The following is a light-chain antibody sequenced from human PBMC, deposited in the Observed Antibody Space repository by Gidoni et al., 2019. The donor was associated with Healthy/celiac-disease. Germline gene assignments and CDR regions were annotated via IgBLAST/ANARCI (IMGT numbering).Light chain of an antibody. Sequence: DIQLTQSPSFLSASVGDRVTITCRASQGISSYLAWYPQKPGKAPKLLIYAASTLQSGVPSRFSGSGSGTEFTLTISSLQPEDFATCYCQQLNSYLYTFGQGTKLEIK. J-gene: IGKJ2*01. V-gene: IGKV1-9*01. CDR3: QQLNSYLYT. CDR2: AAS. CDR1: QGISSY.